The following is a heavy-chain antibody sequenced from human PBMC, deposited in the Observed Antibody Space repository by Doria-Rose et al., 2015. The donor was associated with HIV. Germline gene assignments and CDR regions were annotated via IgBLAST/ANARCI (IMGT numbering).Heavy chain of an antibody. D-gene: IGHD6-13*01. CDR3: ARIKSSRWYHKYYFDF. CDR2: IFSDDER. V-gene: IGHV2-26*01. J-gene: IGHJ4*02. CDR1: GVSLSSPGMG. Sequence: QESGPVLVKPTETLTLTCTVSGVSLSSPGMGVSWIRQPPGKALEWLANIFSDDERSYKTSLKSRPTISRGTSKSQVVLTMTDMDLVDTATYYCARIKSSRWYHKYYFDFWGQGTLVIVSA.